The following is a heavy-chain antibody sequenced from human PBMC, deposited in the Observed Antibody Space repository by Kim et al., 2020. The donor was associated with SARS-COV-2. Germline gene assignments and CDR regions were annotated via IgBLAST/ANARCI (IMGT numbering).Heavy chain of an antibody. CDR3: AKDNYGDYGNWYFDL. CDR1: GFTFDDYA. CDR2: ISWNSGSI. V-gene: IGHV3-9*01. J-gene: IGHJ2*01. Sequence: GGSLRLSCAASGFTFDDYAMHWVRQAPGKGLEWVSGISWNSGSIGYADSVKGRFTISRDNAKNSLYLQMNSLRAEDTALYYCAKDNYGDYGNWYFDLWGR. D-gene: IGHD4-17*01.